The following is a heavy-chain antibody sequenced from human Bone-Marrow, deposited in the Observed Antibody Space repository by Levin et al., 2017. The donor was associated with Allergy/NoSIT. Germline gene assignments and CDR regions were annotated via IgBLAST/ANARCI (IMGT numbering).Heavy chain of an antibody. V-gene: IGHV3-74*01. J-gene: IGHJ4*02. CDR2: INSDGIST. CDR3: ATGRAGERYFDY. Sequence: GGSLRLSCAASGFTFSSYWMHWVRQAPGKGLVWVSRINSDGISTTYADSVKGRFTISRDNAKNTLYLQMSSLRAEDTAVYYCATGRAGERYFDYWGQGTLVTVSS. CDR1: GFTFSSYW. D-gene: IGHD3-10*01.